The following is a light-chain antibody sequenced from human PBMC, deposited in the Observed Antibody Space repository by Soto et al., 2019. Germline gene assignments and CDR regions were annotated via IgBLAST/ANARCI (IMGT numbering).Light chain of an antibody. J-gene: IGKJ1*01. V-gene: IGKV1-6*01. CDR2: AAS. CDR3: LQDYDFPLT. Sequence: AIQMTQSPSSLSASVGDRVTITCRASQGIRNDLGWYQQKPGKAPKLLIYAASSLQSGVPSRFSGSGSSTDFTLTISILQPEDFATYYCLQDYDFPLTFGQGTTVEIK. CDR1: QGIRND.